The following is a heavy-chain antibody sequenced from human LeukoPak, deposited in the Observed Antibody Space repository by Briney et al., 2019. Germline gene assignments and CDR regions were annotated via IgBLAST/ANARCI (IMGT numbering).Heavy chain of an antibody. CDR1: GYTFTGYY. D-gene: IGHD6-19*01. J-gene: IGHJ4*02. V-gene: IGHV1-2*02. CDR2: INPNSGGT. Sequence: GASVKVSCTASGYTFTGYYMHWVRQAPGQGLEWMGWINPNSGGTNYAQKFQGRVTMTRDTSISTAYMELSRLRSDDTAVYYCARGYGSSPYYFDYWGQGTLVTVSS. CDR3: ARGYGSSPYYFDY.